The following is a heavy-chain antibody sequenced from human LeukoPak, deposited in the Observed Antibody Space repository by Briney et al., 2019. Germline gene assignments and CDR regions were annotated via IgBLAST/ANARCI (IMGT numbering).Heavy chain of an antibody. D-gene: IGHD2-2*01. CDR1: GFTFDDYG. CDR3: ARDRGGYCSSTSCLTLLFDY. J-gene: IGHJ4*02. V-gene: IGHV3-20*04. CDR2: INWNGGST. Sequence: TGGSLRLSCAASGFTFDDYGMSWVRQAPGKGLEWVSGINWNGGSTGYADSVKGRFTISRDNAKNSLYLQMNSLRAEDTALYYCARDRGGYCSSTSCLTLLFDYWGQGTLATVSS.